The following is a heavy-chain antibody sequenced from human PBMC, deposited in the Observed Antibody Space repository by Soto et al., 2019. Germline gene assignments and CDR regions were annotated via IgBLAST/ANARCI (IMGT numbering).Heavy chain of an antibody. J-gene: IGHJ4*02. Sequence: PGGSLRLSCAASGFTFSSYAMYWVRQAPGKGLEWVAVISYDGSNKYFADSVKGRFTISRDNSKNTLYLQMNSLRAEDTAVYYCARTRGYSYGTPLDYWGQGTLVTVSS. CDR1: GFTFSSYA. CDR3: ARTRGYSYGTPLDY. V-gene: IGHV3-30-3*01. D-gene: IGHD5-18*01. CDR2: ISYDGSNK.